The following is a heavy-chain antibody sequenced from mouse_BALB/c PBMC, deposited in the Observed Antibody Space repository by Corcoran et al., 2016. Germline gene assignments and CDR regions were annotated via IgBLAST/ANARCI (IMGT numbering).Heavy chain of an antibody. V-gene: IGHV14-3*02. CDR2: IDSANGNT. J-gene: IGHJ3*01. CDR1: GFNIKDTY. D-gene: IGHD1-1*01. CDR3: VRVYGSLAWFAY. Sequence: EVQLQQSGAELVKPGASVKLSCTASGFNIKDTYMHWVKQRPEQGLEWIGRIDSANGNTKYDPKFQGKATITADTSSNTAYLQLSSLTSEDTAVYYGVRVYGSLAWFAYWGQGTLVTVSA.